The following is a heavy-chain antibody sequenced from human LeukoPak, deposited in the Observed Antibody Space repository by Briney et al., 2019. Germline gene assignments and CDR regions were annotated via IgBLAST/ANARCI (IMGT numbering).Heavy chain of an antibody. V-gene: IGHV1-69*13. CDR1: GGXFSSYA. D-gene: IGHD1/OR15-1a*01. CDR3: ARDIPTGTIQTYCYYGMDV. J-gene: IGHJ6*02. CDR2: IIPIFGTA. Sequence: SVKVSCKASGGXFSSYAISWVRQAPGQGLEWMGGIIPIFGTANYAQKFQGRVTITADESTSTAYMELSSLRSEDAAVYYCARDIPTGTIQTYCYYGMDVWGQGTTVTVSS.